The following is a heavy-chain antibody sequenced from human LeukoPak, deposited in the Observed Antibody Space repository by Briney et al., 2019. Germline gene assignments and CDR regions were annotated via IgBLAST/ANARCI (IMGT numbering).Heavy chain of an antibody. CDR2: IDPSGGST. Sequence: ASVKVSCKASGYTFTAYFMHWVRQAPGQGLEWMGRIDPSGGSTNYAQKFQGRVTMTRGTSTSTVYMELSSLISEDTAVYYCARNSGSGFDYWGQGTLVTVSS. V-gene: IGHV1-46*01. CDR1: GYTFTAYF. J-gene: IGHJ4*02. CDR3: ARNSGSGFDY. D-gene: IGHD2-15*01.